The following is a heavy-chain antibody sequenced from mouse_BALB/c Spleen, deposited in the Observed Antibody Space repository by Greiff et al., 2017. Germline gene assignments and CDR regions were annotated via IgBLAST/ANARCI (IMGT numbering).Heavy chain of an antibody. V-gene: IGHV5-6-5*01. J-gene: IGHJ4*01. CDR2: ISSGGST. Sequence: EVKLMESGGGLVKPGGSLKLSCAASGFTFSSYAMSWVRQTPEKRLEWVASISSGGSTYYPGSVKGRFTISRDNARNILYLQMSSLRSEDTAMYYCARGQVRGAMDYWGQGTSVTVSS. CDR3: ARGQVRGAMDY. CDR1: GFTFSSYA.